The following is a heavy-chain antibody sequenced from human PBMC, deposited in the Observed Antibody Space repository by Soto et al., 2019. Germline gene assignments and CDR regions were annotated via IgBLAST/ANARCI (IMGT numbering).Heavy chain of an antibody. Sequence: PSETLSLTCTVSGGSISSYYWSWIRQPPGKGLEWIGYIYHSGSTNYNPSLKSRVTISVDTSKNQFSLKLSSVTAADTAVYYCARDLGVRGVIIGLDYYYGMDVWGQGTTVTVSS. D-gene: IGHD3-10*01. J-gene: IGHJ6*02. V-gene: IGHV4-59*01. CDR2: IYHSGST. CDR1: GGSISSYY. CDR3: ARDLGVRGVIIGLDYYYGMDV.